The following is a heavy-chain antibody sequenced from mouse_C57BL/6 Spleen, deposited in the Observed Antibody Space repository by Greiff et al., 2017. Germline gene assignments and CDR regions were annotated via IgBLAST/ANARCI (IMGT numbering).Heavy chain of an antibody. CDR1: GFTFSSYG. CDR3: ARQGVSYYFDY. V-gene: IGHV5-6*02. Sequence: EVKLVESGGDLVKPGGSLKLSCAASGFTFSSYGMSWVRQTPDKRLEWVATISSGGSYTYYPASVKGRFTISRDNAKNTLYLQMSSLKSEDTAMYYCARQGVSYYFDYWGQGTTLTVAS. CDR2: ISSGGSYT. J-gene: IGHJ2*01.